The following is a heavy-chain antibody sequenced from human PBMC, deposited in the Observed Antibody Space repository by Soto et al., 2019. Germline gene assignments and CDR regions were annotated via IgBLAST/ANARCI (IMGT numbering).Heavy chain of an antibody. D-gene: IGHD6-19*01. Sequence: QVQLVQSGAEVKKPGASVKVSCKSSGYTFTNYGINWVRQAPGQGLEWMGWIGTYSGNTNYAHKLQDRVTMSTDTSTSTAFMELKSLRSDDTAVYFCARDGIAVPGTFDYWGQGTLVTVSS. CDR2: IGTYSGNT. CDR1: GYTFTNYG. V-gene: IGHV1-18*01. CDR3: ARDGIAVPGTFDY. J-gene: IGHJ4*02.